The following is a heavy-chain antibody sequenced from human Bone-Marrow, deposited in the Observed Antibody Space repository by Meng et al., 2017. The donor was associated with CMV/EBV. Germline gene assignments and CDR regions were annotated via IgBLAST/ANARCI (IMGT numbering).Heavy chain of an antibody. J-gene: IGHJ6*02. V-gene: IGHV3-21*01. CDR3: ARDRGGCSCYTYYAMDV. Sequence: ESLWLTCAASGFTFSSSDIHWIRQAPGKGLEWVASISGGGSYKYNADSVKGRFTISRDKKSVFLQMNNLRDGDTAVYYCARDRGGCSCYTYYAMDVWGQGTTVTVSS. CDR1: GFTFSSSD. CDR2: ISGGGSYK. D-gene: IGHD6-19*01.